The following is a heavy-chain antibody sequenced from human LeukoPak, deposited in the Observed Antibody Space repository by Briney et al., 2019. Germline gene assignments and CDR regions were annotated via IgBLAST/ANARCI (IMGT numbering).Heavy chain of an antibody. J-gene: IGHJ4*02. CDR1: GYTFTDYY. V-gene: IGHV1-2*02. CDR3: AREGPIVGATHLVDY. Sequence: GASVKVSCKAYGYTFTDYYMHWVRQAPGQGLEWMGWINPNSGGTNYAQKFQGRVTMTSDTSISTAYMELSRLRSDDTAVYYCAREGPIVGATHLVDYWGQGTLVTVSS. CDR2: INPNSGGT. D-gene: IGHD1-26*01.